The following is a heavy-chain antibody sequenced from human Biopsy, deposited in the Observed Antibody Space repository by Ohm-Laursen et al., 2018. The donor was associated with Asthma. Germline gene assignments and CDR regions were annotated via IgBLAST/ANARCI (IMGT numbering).Heavy chain of an antibody. J-gene: IGHJ4*02. CDR3: AKEVFPGWELRRGPDS. CDR1: GFAFSNYG. CDR2: ISFDGTNR. D-gene: IGHD1-26*01. Sequence: SLRLSCSASGFAFSNYGMHWVRQAPGKGLDWVAVISFDGTNRNYTDSVKGRFTISRDNSRNTLHLEMNSLRAEDTAVYFCAKEVFPGWELRRGPDSWGQGTLVTVSS. V-gene: IGHV3-30*18.